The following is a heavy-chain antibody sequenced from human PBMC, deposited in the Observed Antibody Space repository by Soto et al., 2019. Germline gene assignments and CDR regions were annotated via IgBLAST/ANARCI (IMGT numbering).Heavy chain of an antibody. D-gene: IGHD2-15*01. J-gene: IGHJ4*02. CDR3: ARHRYCSGGSCYSGDFLY. CDR2: IYNNGNS. V-gene: IGHV4-39*01. Sequence: PSETLSLTCAVSGGSISEYNYYWSWLRQPPGKGLEFIGNIYNNGNSYYNPSLKSRVTMSGDTSRNLFSLQLSSVTAAGTALYYCARHRYCSGGSCYSGDFLYWGQGTLGTV. CDR1: GGSISEYNYY.